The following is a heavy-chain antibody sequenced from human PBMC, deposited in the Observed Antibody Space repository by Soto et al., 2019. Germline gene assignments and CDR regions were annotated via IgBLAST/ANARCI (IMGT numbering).Heavy chain of an antibody. CDR2: ISYDGSNK. J-gene: IGHJ4*02. CDR3: ARAFRTYLDY. CDR1: GFTFSSYA. Sequence: QVQLVESGGGVVQPGRSLRLSCAASGFTFSSYAMHWVRQAPGKGLEWVAVISYDGSNKYYADSVKGRFTISRDNSKNTLYMQMNSLRAEDTAVYYCARAFRTYLDYGGQGTLVTVSS. V-gene: IGHV3-30-3*01. D-gene: IGHD3-16*01.